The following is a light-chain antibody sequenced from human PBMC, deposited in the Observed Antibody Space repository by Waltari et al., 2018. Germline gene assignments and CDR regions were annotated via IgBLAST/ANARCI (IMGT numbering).Light chain of an antibody. J-gene: IGKJ1*01. CDR3: QQYNSDSRT. Sequence: DIQMTQSPSTLSASVGDRVTITCRASQSISTWLAWYQQKPGKVPKLLIYRASSLERGVPSRFSGSGSVTEFTLTISSLQPDDFATYYCQQYNSDSRTFGQGTKVEIK. CDR2: RAS. CDR1: QSISTW. V-gene: IGKV1-5*03.